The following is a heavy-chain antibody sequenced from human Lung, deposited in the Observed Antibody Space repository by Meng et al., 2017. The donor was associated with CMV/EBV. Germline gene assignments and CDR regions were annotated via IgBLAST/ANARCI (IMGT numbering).Heavy chain of an antibody. J-gene: IGHJ6*02. CDR3: ARGGYYDFLRGYSYYYYYGMDV. V-gene: IGHV4-59*01. CDR1: GVSISSYY. CDR2: IYYSGST. D-gene: IGHD3-3*01. Sequence: GSLRLXXTVSGVSISSYYWSWIRQPPGKGLEWLRYIYYSGSTDYNPSLKSRVTISVDTSKDHFSLKLNSETAAVKAEYYCARGGYYDFLRGYSYYYYYGMDVWGQGTXVTVSS.